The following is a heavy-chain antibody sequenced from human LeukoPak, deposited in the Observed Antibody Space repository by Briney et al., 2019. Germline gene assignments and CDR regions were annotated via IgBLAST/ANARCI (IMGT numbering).Heavy chain of an antibody. V-gene: IGHV3-21*01. CDR3: VRGSYGAYDY. CDR2: ISSDSSYI. D-gene: IGHD4-17*01. J-gene: IGHJ4*02. CDR1: GFNFNTYT. Sequence: GGSLRLSCAASGFNFNTYTMNWVRQAPGKGPEWVSSISSDSSYIYYADAVHGRFTVSRDNAKYSLYLQMSSLRAEDTAVYYCVRGSYGAYDYWGQGTLVTVSS.